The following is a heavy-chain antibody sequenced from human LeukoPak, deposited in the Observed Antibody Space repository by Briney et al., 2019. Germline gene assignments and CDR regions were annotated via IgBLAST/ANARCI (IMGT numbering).Heavy chain of an antibody. CDR2: ISGSGGST. CDR3: AKGCSGGSCYLGAFDI. Sequence: GGSLRLSCAASGFTFSSYAMSWVRQAPGKGLEWVSAISGSGGSTHYADSVKGRFTISRDNSKNTLYLQMNSLRAEDTAVYYCAKGCSGGSCYLGAFDIWGQGTMVTVSS. V-gene: IGHV3-23*01. CDR1: GFTFSSYA. J-gene: IGHJ3*02. D-gene: IGHD2-15*01.